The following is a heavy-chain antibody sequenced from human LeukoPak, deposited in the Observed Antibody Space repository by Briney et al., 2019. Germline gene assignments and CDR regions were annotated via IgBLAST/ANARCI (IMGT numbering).Heavy chain of an antibody. V-gene: IGHV1-8*03. CDR3: ARGPPTAQYFQH. Sequence: ASVKVSCKASGYTFTNYDINWVRQATGQGLEWMGWMNPNSANTGYAQKFQGRVTITRNTSISTAYMELSSLRSEDTAVYYCARGPPTAQYFQHWGQGTLVTVSS. J-gene: IGHJ1*01. CDR1: GYTFTNYD. D-gene: IGHD1-1*01. CDR2: MNPNSANT.